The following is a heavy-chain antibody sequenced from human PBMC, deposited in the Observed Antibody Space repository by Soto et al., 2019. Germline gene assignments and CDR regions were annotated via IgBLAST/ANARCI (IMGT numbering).Heavy chain of an antibody. CDR3: ARAGSITNYAWDY. V-gene: IGHV3-23*01. CDR1: GFNYRIYA. CDR2: IPHNAETT. D-gene: IGHD3-10*01. J-gene: IGHJ4*01. Sequence: EVQLLESGGGSVQPGGSLRLSCAASGFNYRIYAMSWVRQAPGKGLEWAAAIPHNAETTYYADSVKGRFTLSRDNSKNTLSLQMNSLRVEDTAIYYCARAGSITNYAWDYWGRGTLVSVSS.